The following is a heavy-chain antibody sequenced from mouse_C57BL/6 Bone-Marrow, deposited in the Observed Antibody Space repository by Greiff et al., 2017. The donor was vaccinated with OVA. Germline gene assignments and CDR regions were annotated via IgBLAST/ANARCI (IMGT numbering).Heavy chain of an antibody. V-gene: IGHV5-9*01. CDR3: ARSGYDWFAY. CDR1: GFTFSSYT. CDR2: ISGGCGNT. D-gene: IGHD2-2*01. J-gene: IGHJ3*01. Sequence: EVQGVESGGGLVKPGGSLKLSCAASGFTFSSYTMSWVRQTPEKRLEWVATISGGCGNTYYPDSVKGRFTISRDNAKNTLYLQMSSLRSEDTALYYCARSGYDWFAYWGQGTLVTVSA.